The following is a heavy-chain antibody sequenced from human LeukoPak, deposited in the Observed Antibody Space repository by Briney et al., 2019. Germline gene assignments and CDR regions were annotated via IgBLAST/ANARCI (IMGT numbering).Heavy chain of an antibody. Sequence: SETLSLTCTVSGGSISSYYWSWIRQPPGKGLEWIGYIYYSGSTNYNPSLKRRVTISVDTSKNQFSLKLSSVTAADTAVYYCARGLPLGHFDYWGQGTLVTVSS. CDR3: ARGLPLGHFDY. CDR2: IYYSGST. V-gene: IGHV4-59*01. CDR1: GGSISSYY. J-gene: IGHJ4*02. D-gene: IGHD3-16*01.